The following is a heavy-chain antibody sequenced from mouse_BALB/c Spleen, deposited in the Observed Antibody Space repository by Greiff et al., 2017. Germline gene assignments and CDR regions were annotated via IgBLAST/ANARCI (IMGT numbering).Heavy chain of an antibody. CDR2: IWGGGST. V-gene: IGHV2-6-4*01. D-gene: IGHD1-2*01. Sequence: QVQLKESGPGLVAPSQSLSITCTVSGFSLSRYSVHWVRQPPGKGLEWLGMIWGGGSTDYNSALKSRLSISKDNSKSQVFLKMNSLQTDDTAMYYCARNEERLRAWFAYWGQGTLVTVSA. J-gene: IGHJ3*01. CDR1: GFSLSRYS. CDR3: ARNEERLRAWFAY.